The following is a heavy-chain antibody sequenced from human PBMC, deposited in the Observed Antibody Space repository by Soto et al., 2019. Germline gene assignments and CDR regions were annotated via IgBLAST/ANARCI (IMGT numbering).Heavy chain of an antibody. Sequence: QLQLQESGPGLVKPSETLSLTCTVSGGSISSSSYYWGWIRQPPGKGLEWIGSIYYSGSTSYNPSLKSRVSMSVHTSKNQFSLKLSSVTAADTAVYYCARHPGGYDDNLYYYYYYMDVWGKGTTVTVSS. J-gene: IGHJ6*03. CDR2: IYYSGST. D-gene: IGHD5-12*01. V-gene: IGHV4-39*01. CDR3: ARHPGGYDDNLYYYYYYMDV. CDR1: GGSISSSSYY.